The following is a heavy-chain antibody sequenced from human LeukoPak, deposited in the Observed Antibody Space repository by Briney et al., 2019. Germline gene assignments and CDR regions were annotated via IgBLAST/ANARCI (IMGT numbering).Heavy chain of an antibody. D-gene: IGHD6-19*01. CDR3: ARRSDSSGWYEGAFDY. CDR1: GGSISSSSYY. CDR2: IYYSGST. V-gene: IGHV4-39*01. Sequence: PSETLSLTCTVSGGSISSSSYYWGWIRQPPGKGPEWIGSIYYSGSTYYNPSLKSRVTISVDTSKNQFSLKLSSVTAADTAVYYCARRSDSSGWYEGAFDYWGQGTLVTVSS. J-gene: IGHJ4*02.